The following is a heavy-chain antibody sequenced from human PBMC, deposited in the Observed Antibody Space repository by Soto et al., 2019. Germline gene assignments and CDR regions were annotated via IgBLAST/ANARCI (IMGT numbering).Heavy chain of an antibody. D-gene: IGHD2-15*01. J-gene: IGHJ4*02. CDR1: GFTFSYYS. Sequence: EVQLVVSGGGLVKPGGSLRFSCAASGFTFSYYSMSWVRQAPGRGLEWVSSISSSTTYISYADSVRGRFTISRDNAKNSLDLQMNSLRAEDTAVYYCVRDPVGVDSTFYFDSWGQGTLVTVTS. CDR2: ISSSTTYI. CDR3: VRDPVGVDSTFYFDS. V-gene: IGHV3-21*02.